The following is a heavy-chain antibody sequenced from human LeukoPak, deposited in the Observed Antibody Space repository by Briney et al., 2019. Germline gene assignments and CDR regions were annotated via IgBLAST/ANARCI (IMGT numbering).Heavy chain of an antibody. D-gene: IGHD3-16*02. CDR1: GGSFSGYY. J-gene: IGHJ4*02. CDR2: VNHGGIT. CDR3: ATAKRIWGTYRYYFDN. V-gene: IGHV4-34*01. Sequence: PSETLSLTCAVYGGSFSGYYWSWIRQPPGEGLEWSGEVNHGGITNYNPPLKSRVTISVDTSKNQFSLELRSVTAADTAVYYCATAKRIWGTYRYYFDNWGQGILVTVSS.